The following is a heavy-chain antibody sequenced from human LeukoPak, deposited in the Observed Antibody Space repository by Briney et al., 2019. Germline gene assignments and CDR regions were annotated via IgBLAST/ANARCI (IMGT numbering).Heavy chain of an antibody. CDR3: ARVVVVTASLDY. J-gene: IGHJ4*02. CDR1: GYTLTELS. CDR2: ISAYNGNT. D-gene: IGHD2-21*02. V-gene: IGHV1-18*01. Sequence: ASVKVSCKVSGYTLTELSMHWVRQAPGKGLEWMGWISAYNGNTNYAQKLQGRVTMTTDTSTSTAYMELRSLRSDDTAVYYCARVVVVTASLDYWGQGTLVTVSS.